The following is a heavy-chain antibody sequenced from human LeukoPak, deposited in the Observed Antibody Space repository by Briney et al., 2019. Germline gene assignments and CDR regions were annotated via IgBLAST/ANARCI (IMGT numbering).Heavy chain of an antibody. CDR3: ARDRGTVFDY. CDR1: GGSISSGGYY. D-gene: IGHD4-17*01. V-gene: IGHV4-31*03. J-gene: IGHJ4*02. CDR2: IYYSGST. Sequence: PSETLSLTCTVSGGSISSGGYYWSWIRQHPGKGLEWIGYIYYSGSTYYNPSFKSRVTISVDTSKNQFSLKLSSVTAADTAVYYCARDRGTVFDYWGQGTLVTVSS.